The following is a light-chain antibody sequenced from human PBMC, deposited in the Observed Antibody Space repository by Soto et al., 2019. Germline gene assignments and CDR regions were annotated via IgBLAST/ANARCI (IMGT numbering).Light chain of an antibody. V-gene: IGLV2-14*01. CDR3: SSYTRSTTLV. Sequence: QSVLTQPASVSGSPGQSITISCTGTSSDVGAYNYVSWYQQHPGKAPKLIIYEVSNRPSGVSNRFSGSKSDNTASLTISGLQAEDEAGYYCSSYTRSTTLVFGGGTKLTVL. CDR2: EVS. J-gene: IGLJ3*02. CDR1: SSDVGAYNY.